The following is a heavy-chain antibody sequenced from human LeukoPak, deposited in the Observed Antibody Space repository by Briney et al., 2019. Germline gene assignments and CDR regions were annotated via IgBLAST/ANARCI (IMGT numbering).Heavy chain of an antibody. D-gene: IGHD4-17*01. V-gene: IGHV3-7*01. CDR1: GFTFSSYW. J-gene: IGHJ3*02. Sequence: GGSLRLSCAASGFTFSSYWMSWVRQAPGKGLEWVANIKQDGSEKYYVDSVKGRFTISRDNAKNSLYLQMNSLRAEDTAVYYCARDSYGDYVLGAFDIWGQGTMVTVSS. CDR2: IKQDGSEK. CDR3: ARDSYGDYVLGAFDI.